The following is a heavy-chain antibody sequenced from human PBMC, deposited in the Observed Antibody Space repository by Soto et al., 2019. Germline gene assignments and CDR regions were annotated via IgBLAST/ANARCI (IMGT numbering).Heavy chain of an antibody. J-gene: IGHJ6*02. CDR3: ARETSLYYYGMDV. CDR1: GFTFSSYA. D-gene: IGHD2-2*01. V-gene: IGHV3-30*04. CDR2: ISYDGSNK. Sequence: PGGSLRLSCAASGFTFSSYAMHWVRQAPGKGLEWVAVISYDGSNKYYADSVKGRFTISRDNSKNTLYLQMNSLRAEDTAVYYCARETSLYYYGMDVWGQGTTVTVSS.